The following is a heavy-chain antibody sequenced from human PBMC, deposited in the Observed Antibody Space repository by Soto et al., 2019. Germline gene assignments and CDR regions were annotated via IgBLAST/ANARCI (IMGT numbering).Heavy chain of an antibody. J-gene: IGHJ4*02. V-gene: IGHV3-23*01. D-gene: IGHD2-15*01. CDR2: ISGSGGNT. CDR3: SKEVCSDGRCYCTN. Sequence: EVQLLESGGGLAQPGGSLRLSLAAPGLTFNNYAMSWVRQAPGRGLEWVSGISGSGGNTYYVDSVKGRFTISRDNSKNTLYLQMNSLRSEDTAVHYCSKEVCSDGRCYCTNWGQGTVVTVSS. CDR1: GLTFNNYA.